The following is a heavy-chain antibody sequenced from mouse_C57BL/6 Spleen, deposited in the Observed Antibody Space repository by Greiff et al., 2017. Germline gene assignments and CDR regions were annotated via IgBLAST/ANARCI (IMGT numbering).Heavy chain of an antibody. CDR1: GYTFTSYW. Sequence: QVQLKQPGAELVKPGASVKLSCKASGYTFTSYWMHWVKQRPGQGLEWIGMIHPNSGSTNYNEKFKSKATLTVDQSSSTAYMQLSSLTSENSAVYYCANDGSSYFDYWGQGTTLTVSS. J-gene: IGHJ2*01. CDR3: ANDGSSYFDY. D-gene: IGHD1-1*01. V-gene: IGHV1-64*01. CDR2: IHPNSGST.